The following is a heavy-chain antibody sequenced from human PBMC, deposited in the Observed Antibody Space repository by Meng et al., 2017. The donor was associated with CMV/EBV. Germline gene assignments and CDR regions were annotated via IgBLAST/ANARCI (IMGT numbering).Heavy chain of an antibody. Sequence: QVQLGQVGAEVKKPGASVKVSCKASGYNFTSYYMHWVRQAPGQGLEWMGIINPSGGSTSYAQKFQGRVTMTRDTSTSTVYMELSSLRSEDTAVYYCAREGEGVVAATPHFDYWGQGTLVTVSS. J-gene: IGHJ4*02. CDR3: AREGEGVVAATPHFDY. V-gene: IGHV1-46*01. CDR1: GYNFTSYY. D-gene: IGHD2-15*01. CDR2: INPSGGST.